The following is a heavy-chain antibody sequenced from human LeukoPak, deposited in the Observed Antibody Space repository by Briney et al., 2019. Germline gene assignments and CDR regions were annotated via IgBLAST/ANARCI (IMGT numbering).Heavy chain of an antibody. CDR1: GFTFSSYW. Sequence: GGSLRLSCAASGFTFSSYWMHWVRQAPGKGLEWVSSISSSSSYIYYADSVKGRFTISRDNAKNSLYLQMNSLRAEDTAVYYCARGVPYYDFWSGPDYYYYMDVWGKGTTVTVSS. J-gene: IGHJ6*03. CDR2: ISSSSSYI. D-gene: IGHD3-3*01. V-gene: IGHV3-21*01. CDR3: ARGVPYYDFWSGPDYYYYMDV.